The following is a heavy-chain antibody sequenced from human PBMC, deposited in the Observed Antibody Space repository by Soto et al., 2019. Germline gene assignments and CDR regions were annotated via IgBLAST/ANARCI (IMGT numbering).Heavy chain of an antibody. CDR1: GYTFTSYG. CDR3: ARDLFPYCSSTSCFRGYDY. CDR2: ISAYNGNT. Sequence: GASVKVSCKASGYTFTSYGISWVRQAPGQGLEWMGWISAYNGNTNYAQKLQGRVTMTTDTSTSTAYMELRSLRSDDTAVYYCARDLFPYCSSTSCFRGYDYWGQGTLVTVSS. V-gene: IGHV1-18*01. D-gene: IGHD2-2*01. J-gene: IGHJ4*02.